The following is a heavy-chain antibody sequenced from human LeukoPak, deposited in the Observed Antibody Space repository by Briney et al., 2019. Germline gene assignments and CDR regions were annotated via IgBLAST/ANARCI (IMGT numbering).Heavy chain of an antibody. D-gene: IGHD4-23*01. CDR2: ISSSGSTT. V-gene: IGHV3-48*03. J-gene: IGHJ4*02. CDR1: GFTFSSYE. Sequence: SGGSLRLSCAASGFTFSSYEMNWVRQAPGKGLEWVSYISSSGSTTYYADSVKGRFTISRDNSKNTLYLQMNSLRAEDTALYYCAKALYGGNTVWGQGTLVTVSS. CDR3: AKALYGGNTV.